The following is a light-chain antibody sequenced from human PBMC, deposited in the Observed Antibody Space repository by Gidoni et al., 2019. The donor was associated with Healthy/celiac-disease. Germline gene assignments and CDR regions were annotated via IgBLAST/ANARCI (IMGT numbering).Light chain of an antibody. CDR2: LGS. Sequence: DIVMSQSPLSLRVTPGEPASIACRSSQSLLHSNGYNYLDWYLQKPGQSPQLLIYLGSNRASGVPERFSGSGSGTDFTLKISRVEAEDVGVYYCMQDLQTPLTFGGGTKVEIK. CDR3: MQDLQTPLT. CDR1: QSLLHSNGYNY. V-gene: IGKV2-28*01. J-gene: IGKJ4*01.